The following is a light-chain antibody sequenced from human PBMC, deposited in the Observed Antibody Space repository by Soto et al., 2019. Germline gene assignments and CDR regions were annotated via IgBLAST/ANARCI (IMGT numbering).Light chain of an antibody. CDR1: QSVSSN. Sequence: EIVMTQSPATRSVSPGERATLSCRASQSVSSNLAGYQQKPGQAPRLLIYGASTRATGIPARFSGSGSGTEFTLTISRLQSEDFAVYYCQKYNNWPFTCGPGTKVDIK. V-gene: IGKV3-15*01. J-gene: IGKJ3*01. CDR2: GAS. CDR3: QKYNNWPFT.